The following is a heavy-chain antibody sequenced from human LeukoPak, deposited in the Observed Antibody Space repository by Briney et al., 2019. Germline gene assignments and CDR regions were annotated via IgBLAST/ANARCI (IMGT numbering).Heavy chain of an antibody. Sequence: GGSLRLSCEASGFTFSSYWMHWVRQGPGKGLVWVSRIKSDGSSTSYADSVKGRFTISRDNAKNTLYLQMNSLRAEDTAVYYCARGGKLTMLRGVIDYWGQGTLVTDSS. CDR3: ARGGKLTMLRGVIDY. CDR2: IKSDGSST. D-gene: IGHD3-10*01. CDR1: GFTFSSYW. V-gene: IGHV3-74*01. J-gene: IGHJ4*02.